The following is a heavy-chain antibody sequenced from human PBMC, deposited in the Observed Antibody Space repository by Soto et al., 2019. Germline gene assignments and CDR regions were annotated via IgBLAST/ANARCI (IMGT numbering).Heavy chain of an antibody. CDR2: TYYRSKWYN. CDR1: GDSVSSNSAA. CDR3: ARGWDPYSSGWYDYYYYGMDV. V-gene: IGHV6-1*01. Sequence: SQTLSLTCAISGDSVSSNSAAWNWIRQSPSRGFEWLGRTYYRSKWYNDYAVSVKSRITINPDTSKNQFSLQLNSVTPEDTAVYYCARGWDPYSSGWYDYYYYGMDVWGQGTTVTVSS. D-gene: IGHD6-19*01. J-gene: IGHJ6*02.